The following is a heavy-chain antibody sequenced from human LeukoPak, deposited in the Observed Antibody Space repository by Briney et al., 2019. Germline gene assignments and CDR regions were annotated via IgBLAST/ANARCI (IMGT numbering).Heavy chain of an antibody. CDR2: IIPIYGTP. CDR1: GGTLSGYA. J-gene: IGHJ6*03. V-gene: IGHV1-69*05. D-gene: IGHD3-3*02. Sequence: SVKVSCKATGGTLSGYAISWVRRAPGQGLEWMGGIIPIYGTPHSAQKFQGRVTITTDESTSTAFMDLSSLRSEDTAVYYCARGKLGYYYYHMDAWGKGTTVTVSS. CDR3: ARGKLGYYYYHMDA.